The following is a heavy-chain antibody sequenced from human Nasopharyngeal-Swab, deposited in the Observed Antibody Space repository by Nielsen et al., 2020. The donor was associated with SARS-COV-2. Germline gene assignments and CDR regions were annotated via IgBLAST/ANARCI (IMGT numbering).Heavy chain of an antibody. CDR1: GFTFSSYG. CDR3: ARGPYDFWSGYPHYFDY. V-gene: IGHV3-33*01. Sequence: GGSLRLSCAASGFTFSSYGMHWVRQAPGKGLVWVAIIWYDGSNKYYADSVKGRFTISRDNSKNTLYLQMNSLRAEDTAVYYCARGPYDFWSGYPHYFDYWGQGTLVTVSS. CDR2: IWYDGSNK. D-gene: IGHD3-3*01. J-gene: IGHJ4*02.